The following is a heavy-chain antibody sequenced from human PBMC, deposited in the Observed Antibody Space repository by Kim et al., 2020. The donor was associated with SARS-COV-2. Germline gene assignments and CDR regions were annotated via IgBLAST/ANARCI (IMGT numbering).Heavy chain of an antibody. CDR3: AKDNGRGYSYGLFDY. CDR2: ISWNSGSI. J-gene: IGHJ4*02. V-gene: IGHV3-9*01. CDR1: GFTFDDYA. Sequence: GGSLRLSCAASGFTFDDYAMHWVRQAPGKGLEWVSGISWNSGSIGYADSVKGRFTISRDNAKNSLYLQMNSLRAEDTALYYCAKDNGRGYSYGLFDYWGQGTLVTVSS. D-gene: IGHD5-18*01.